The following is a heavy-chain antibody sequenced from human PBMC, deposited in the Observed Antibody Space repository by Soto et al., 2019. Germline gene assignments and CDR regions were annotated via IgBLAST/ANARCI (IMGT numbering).Heavy chain of an antibody. D-gene: IGHD2-15*01. J-gene: IGHJ6*02. V-gene: IGHV1-18*04. Sequence: ASVKVSCKASGYTFTSYGISWVRQAPGQGLEWMGWISAYNGNTNYAQKLQGRVTMTTDTSTSTAYMELRSLRSDDTAVYYCASYCSGGSFDLDDYHYYGMDVWGQGTTVIVS. CDR3: ASYCSGGSFDLDDYHYYGMDV. CDR1: GYTFTSYG. CDR2: ISAYNGNT.